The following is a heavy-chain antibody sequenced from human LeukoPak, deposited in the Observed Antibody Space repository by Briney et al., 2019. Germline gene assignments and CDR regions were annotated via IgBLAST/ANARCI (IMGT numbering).Heavy chain of an antibody. D-gene: IGHD6-19*01. CDR3: ARDGYSSGWND. CDR1: GFTFSSYW. V-gene: IGHV3-74*01. Sequence: GGSLRLSCAAPGFTFSSYWMHWVRHAPGKGLVWVSRINSDGSSTSYADSVKGRFTISRDNAKNTLYLQMNSLRAEDTAVYYCARDGYSSGWNDWGQGTLVTVSS. J-gene: IGHJ4*02. CDR2: INSDGSST.